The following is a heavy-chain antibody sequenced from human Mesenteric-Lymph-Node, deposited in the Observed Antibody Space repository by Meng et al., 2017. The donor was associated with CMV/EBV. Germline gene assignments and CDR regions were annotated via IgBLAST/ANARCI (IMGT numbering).Heavy chain of an antibody. CDR1: GFSFSSYG. D-gene: IGHD3-3*01. J-gene: IGHJ6*02. Sequence: GESLKISCAASGFSFSSYGMNWVRQAPGKGLEWVAVIWYDGSSKYYADSAKGRFTISRDNSKNTVYLEMNNVRAEDTAVYHCAKGRRFGAASMDVWGQGSTVTVSS. V-gene: IGHV3-33*06. CDR3: AKGRRFGAASMDV. CDR2: IWYDGSSK.